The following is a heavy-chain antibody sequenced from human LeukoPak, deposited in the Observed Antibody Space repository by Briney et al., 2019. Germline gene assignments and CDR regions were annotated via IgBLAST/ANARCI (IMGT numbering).Heavy chain of an antibody. V-gene: IGHV3-7*01. CDR1: GLTFRSYW. CDR3: ARVRDGRFFDY. J-gene: IGHJ4*02. D-gene: IGHD5-24*01. CDR2: INQEGSEK. Sequence: GGSLRLSCAVSGLTFRSYWMSWVRQAPGKGLEWVANINQEGSEKYFVDSVKGRFTISRDNAKNSLHLQMNTLRAEDTAVYYCARVRDGRFFDYWGQGTLVTVSS.